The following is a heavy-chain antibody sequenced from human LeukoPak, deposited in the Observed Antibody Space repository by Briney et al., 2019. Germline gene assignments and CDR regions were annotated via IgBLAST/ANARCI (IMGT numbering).Heavy chain of an antibody. CDR1: GFTFSRYW. Sequence: PGGSLRLSCAASGFTFSRYWMTWVRQAPGKGLEWVANVDEDGSERFYVDSVKGRFTISRDNAKNSLYLQMNSLRAEDTAVYYCARRVDDILTGYYFDYWGQGTLVTVSS. V-gene: IGHV3-7*01. D-gene: IGHD3-9*01. CDR2: VDEDGSER. J-gene: IGHJ4*02. CDR3: ARRVDDILTGYYFDY.